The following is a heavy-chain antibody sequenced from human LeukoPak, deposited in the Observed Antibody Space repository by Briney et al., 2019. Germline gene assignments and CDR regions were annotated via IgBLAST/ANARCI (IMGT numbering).Heavy chain of an antibody. CDR3: ARGRRGWCSSTSCYSRNLETKRGFDY. D-gene: IGHD2-2*02. Sequence: SETLSLTCAVHGGSFSGYYWSWIRQPPGKGLEWIGEINHSGSTNYNPSLKSRVTISVDTSKNQFSLKLSSVTAADTAVYYCARGRRGWCSSTSCYSRNLETKRGFDYWGQGTLVTVSS. CDR1: GGSFSGYY. J-gene: IGHJ4*02. CDR2: INHSGST. V-gene: IGHV4-34*01.